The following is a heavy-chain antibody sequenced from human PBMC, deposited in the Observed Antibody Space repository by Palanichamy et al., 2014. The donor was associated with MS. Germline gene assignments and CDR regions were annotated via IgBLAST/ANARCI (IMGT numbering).Heavy chain of an antibody. CDR3: ARVVGKDYVWGSYRTLDAFDI. CDR1: GYTFTSYD. J-gene: IGHJ3*02. D-gene: IGHD3-16*02. CDR2: MNPNSGNT. V-gene: IGHV1-8*01. Sequence: QVQLVQSGAEVKKPGASVKVSCKASGYTFTSYDINWVRQATGQGLEWMGWMNPNSGNTGYAQKFQGRVTMTRNTSISTAYMELSSQRSEDTAVYYCARVVGKDYVWGSYRTLDAFDIWGQGTMVTVSS.